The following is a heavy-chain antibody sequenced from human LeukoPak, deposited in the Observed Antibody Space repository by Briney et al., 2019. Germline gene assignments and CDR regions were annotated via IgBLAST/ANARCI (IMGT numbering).Heavy chain of an antibody. V-gene: IGHV1-2*02. CDR2: INPNIGDT. Sequence: GASVKVSCKASAYTFTDYFMYWVRQAPGQGLEWMGRINPNIGDTNYAQKFQGRVTMTRDTSVSTAYMELRSLRSDDTAVYYCARSYSSSWYYFDYWGQGTLVTVSS. CDR3: ARSYSSSWYYFDY. D-gene: IGHD6-13*01. J-gene: IGHJ4*02. CDR1: AYTFTDYF.